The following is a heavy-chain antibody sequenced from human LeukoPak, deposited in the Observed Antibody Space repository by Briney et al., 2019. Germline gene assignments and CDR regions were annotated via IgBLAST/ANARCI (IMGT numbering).Heavy chain of an antibody. V-gene: IGHV4-4*02. CDR1: GGSVSTTHW. CDR3: ARDQWLLRGGDHDAFDI. J-gene: IGHJ3*02. CDR2: IFHSGTT. Sequence: SGTLSLTCVVSGGSVSTTHWWTWVRQRPGKGLEWIGDIFHSGTTNYNPSLNSRVTISVDKSKNQFSLRLRSVTAADTAVYYCARDQWLLRGGDHDAFDIWGQGTMVTVSS. D-gene: IGHD6-19*01.